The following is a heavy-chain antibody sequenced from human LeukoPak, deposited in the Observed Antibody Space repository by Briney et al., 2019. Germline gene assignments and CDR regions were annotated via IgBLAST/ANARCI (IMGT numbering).Heavy chain of an antibody. CDR2: IYQSGPT. CDR3: ASDGTAGQAFHI. V-gene: IGHV4-59*08. Sequence: SETLSLTCTVSGGSISSYYWSWIRQPPGKGLEWIGSIYQSGPTFYNPSLKSRVTISVDTSKNQFSLKLSAVTAADTAVYYCASDGTAGQAFHIWGQGTMVTVSS. D-gene: IGHD1-7*01. J-gene: IGHJ3*02. CDR1: GGSISSYY.